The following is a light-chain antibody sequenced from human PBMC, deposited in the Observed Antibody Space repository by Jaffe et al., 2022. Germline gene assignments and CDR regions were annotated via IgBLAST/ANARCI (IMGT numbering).Light chain of an antibody. CDR3: QQYYSTLGAG. CDR2: AAS. V-gene: IGKV1-NL1*01. CDR1: QGISNS. J-gene: IGKJ2*03. Sequence: DIQMTQSPSSLSASVGDRVTITCRASQGISNSLAWYQQKPGKAPKLLLYAASRLESGVPSRFSGSGSGTDYTLTISSLQPEDFATYYCQQYYSTLGAGFGQGTKLEIK.